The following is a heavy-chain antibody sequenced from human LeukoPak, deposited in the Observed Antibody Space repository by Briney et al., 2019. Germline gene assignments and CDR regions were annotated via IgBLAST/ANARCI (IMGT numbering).Heavy chain of an antibody. J-gene: IGHJ4*02. CDR2: IYAGGGGSA. CDR3: LRQGVGSPPR. V-gene: IGHV3-53*05. D-gene: IGHD1-26*01. Sequence: GGSLRLSCAASGFTVTGNDMNWVRQAPGKGLEWVSLIYAGGGGSAYYADSVSGRFTGSRDDSKNTLDLQMNSLKPDDTAIYYCLRQGVGSPPRWGQGTLVTVSS. CDR1: GFTVTGND.